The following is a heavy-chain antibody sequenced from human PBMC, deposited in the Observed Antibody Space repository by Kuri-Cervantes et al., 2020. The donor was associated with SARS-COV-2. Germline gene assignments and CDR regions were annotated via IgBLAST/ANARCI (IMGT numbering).Heavy chain of an antibody. D-gene: IGHD3-16*02. J-gene: IGHJ6*03. CDR1: GFSLSTSGVG. CDR3: ARTVGDYIWGSYRQYYYYYYMDV. CDR2: IYWDDDK. V-gene: IGHV2-5*02. Sequence: SGPTLVKPTQTLTLTCTFSGFSLSTSGVGVGWIRQPPGKALEWLALIYWDDDKRYSPSLKSRLTITKDTSKNQVVLTMTNMDPVDTATYYCARTVGDYIWGSYRQYYYYYYMDVWGKGTTVTVSS.